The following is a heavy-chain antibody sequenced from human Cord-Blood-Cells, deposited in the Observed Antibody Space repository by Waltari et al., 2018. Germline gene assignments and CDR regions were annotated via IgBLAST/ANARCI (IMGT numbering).Heavy chain of an antibody. CDR3: TRHGTG. V-gene: IGHV3-73*02. Sequence: QSGGGLLQTVGALKLACAAAGSTSSGSAIPWVRQASGKGLEWVGRIRSKANSYATAYAASVKGRFTISRDDSKNTAYLQMNSLKTEDTAVYYCTRHGTGWGQGTLVTVSS. CDR2: IRSKANSYAT. D-gene: IGHD6-13*01. J-gene: IGHJ4*02. CDR1: GSTSSGSA.